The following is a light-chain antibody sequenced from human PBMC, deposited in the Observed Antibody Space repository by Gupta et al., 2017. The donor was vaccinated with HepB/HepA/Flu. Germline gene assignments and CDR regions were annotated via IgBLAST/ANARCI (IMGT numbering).Light chain of an antibody. V-gene: IGLV3-1*01. Sequence: SYDLTQPPSVSVSPGPTASITCSGDKLGDKYACWYQQKPGQSPVLVIYQDSKRPSGIPERFSGSNSGNTATLTISGTQAMDEADYYCQAWDSRVVFGGGTKLTVL. CDR2: QDS. CDR1: KLGDKY. CDR3: QAWDSRVV. J-gene: IGLJ2*01.